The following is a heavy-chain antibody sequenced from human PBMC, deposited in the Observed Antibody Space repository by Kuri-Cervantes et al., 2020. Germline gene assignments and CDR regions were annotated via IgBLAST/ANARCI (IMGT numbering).Heavy chain of an antibody. V-gene: IGHV7-4-1*01. CDR2: INTNTGNP. J-gene: IGHJ6*03. Sequence: ASVKVSCKASGYTFTSYAMNWVRQAPGQGLEWMGWINTNTGNPTYAQGFTGRFVFSLDTSVSTAYLQICSLKAEDTAVYYCARDASSSWSIYYYYYMDVWGKGTTVTVSS. CDR1: GYTFTSYA. CDR3: ARDASSSWSIYYYYYMDV. D-gene: IGHD6-13*01.